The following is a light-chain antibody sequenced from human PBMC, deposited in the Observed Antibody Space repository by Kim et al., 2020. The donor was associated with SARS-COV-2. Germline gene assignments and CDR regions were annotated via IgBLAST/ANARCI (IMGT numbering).Light chain of an antibody. CDR2: SRT. CDR3: QQYYNSPPFT. Sequence: PGERATPACRAGQRVSVKVAWSEPNSGQATSPLIYSRTTRATGIPAMFSGGGAGIEFTFPITRPQSDDFVFYYGQQYYNSPPFTFGEGTRLEIK. V-gene: IGKV3-15*01. CDR1: QRVSVK. J-gene: IGKJ5*01.